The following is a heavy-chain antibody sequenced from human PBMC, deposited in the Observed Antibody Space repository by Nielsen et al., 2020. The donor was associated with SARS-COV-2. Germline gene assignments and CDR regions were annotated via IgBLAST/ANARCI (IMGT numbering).Heavy chain of an antibody. CDR2: VNPNSGAT. V-gene: IGHV1-2*06. J-gene: IGHJ5*02. CDR3: ARDYGENYGDYKDENWFDP. D-gene: IGHD4-17*01. Sequence: ASVKVSCKASGYTFTGHYMHWMRQAPGQGPEWMGRVNPNSGATNYAQKFQGRVTLTRDTSINTAYMELSRLRSDDTAVYYCARDYGENYGDYKDENWFDPWGQGTLVTVSS. CDR1: GYTFTGHY.